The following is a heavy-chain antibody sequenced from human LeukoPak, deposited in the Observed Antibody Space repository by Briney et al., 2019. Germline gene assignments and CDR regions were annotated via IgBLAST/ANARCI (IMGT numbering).Heavy chain of an antibody. CDR1: GFTFSSYA. CDR2: ISGSGGST. CDR3: AKEEDIVVVPAAAPFDY. J-gene: IGHJ4*02. Sequence: GGSLRLSCAASGFTFSSYAMSWVRQAPGKGLEWVSAISGSGGSTYYADSVKGRFTISRDNSKNTLYLQMNSLRAEDTAVYYCAKEEDIVVVPAAAPFDYWGQGTPVPVSS. V-gene: IGHV3-23*01. D-gene: IGHD2-2*01.